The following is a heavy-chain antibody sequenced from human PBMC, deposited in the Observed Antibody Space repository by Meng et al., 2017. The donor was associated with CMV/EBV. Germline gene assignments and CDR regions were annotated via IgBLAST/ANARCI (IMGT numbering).Heavy chain of an antibody. CDR1: GFTFSSYS. CDR2: ISGSGGST. J-gene: IGHJ6*02. Sequence: GGSLRLSCAASGFTFSSYSMNWVRQAPGKGLEWVSAISGSGGSTYYADSVKGRFTISRDNSKNTLYLQMNSLRAEDTAVYYCAKFYDTTGGYYYYGMDVWGQGTTVTVSS. D-gene: IGHD3-22*01. CDR3: AKFYDTTGGYYYYGMDV. V-gene: IGHV3-23*01.